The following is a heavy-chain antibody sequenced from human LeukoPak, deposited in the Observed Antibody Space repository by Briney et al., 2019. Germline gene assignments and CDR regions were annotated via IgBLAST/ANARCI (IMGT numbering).Heavy chain of an antibody. CDR1: RYTFTDYY. J-gene: IGHJ4*02. D-gene: IGHD3-16*01. V-gene: IGHV1-2*02. CDR3: ASGASALDY. CDR2: INPNSGGT. Sequence: ASVKVSCKASRYTFTDYYMHWVRQAPGQGLEWMGWINPNSGGTNYAQKFQGRVTMTRDTSIRTAYMELSSLRSDDTAMYYCASGASALDYWGQGTLVTVSS.